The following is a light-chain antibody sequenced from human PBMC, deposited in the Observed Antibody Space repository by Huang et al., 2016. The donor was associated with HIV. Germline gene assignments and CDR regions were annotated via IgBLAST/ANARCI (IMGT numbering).Light chain of an antibody. J-gene: IGKJ1*01. CDR1: QSVSSN. CDR2: GAS. Sequence: IVMTQSPATLSVSPGERATLSCRASQSVSSNLAWYQQKPGQAPRLLIYGASTRATDIPARFSGSGSGTEFTLTISSLQSEDFAVYYCQQYNKWPPAFGQGTKVESK. CDR3: QQYNKWPPA. V-gene: IGKV3-15*01.